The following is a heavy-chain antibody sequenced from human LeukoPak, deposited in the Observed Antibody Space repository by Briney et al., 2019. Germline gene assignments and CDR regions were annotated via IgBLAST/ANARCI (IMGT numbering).Heavy chain of an antibody. V-gene: IGHV4-59*01. CDR2: IYGSGST. CDR3: ARELGATVVNYGMDV. J-gene: IGHJ6*02. Sequence: SETLSLTCTVSGGSISSYYWSWIRQPPGKGLEWIGHIYGSGSTNYNPSLKSRVTLSVDTSKNQFSLKLTSMTAADTAVYYCARELGATVVNYGMDVWGQGTTVTVSS. D-gene: IGHD4-23*01. CDR1: GGSISSYY.